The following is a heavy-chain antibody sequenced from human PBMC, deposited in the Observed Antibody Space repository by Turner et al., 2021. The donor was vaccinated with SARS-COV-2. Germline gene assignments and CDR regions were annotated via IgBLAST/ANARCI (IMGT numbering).Heavy chain of an antibody. D-gene: IGHD2-15*01. CDR2: ISYDGSNK. CDR1: GFTFRSYG. V-gene: IGHV3-30*18. Sequence: QVQLVESGGGVVQPGRSLRLSCAASGFTFRSYGMHWVRQDPGKGLEWVAVISYDGSNKYYADSVKGRFTISRDNSKNTLYLQMNSLRAEDTAVYYCAKGLGGYCSGGSCYSGIVDYWGQGTLVTVSS. J-gene: IGHJ4*02. CDR3: AKGLGGYCSGGSCYSGIVDY.